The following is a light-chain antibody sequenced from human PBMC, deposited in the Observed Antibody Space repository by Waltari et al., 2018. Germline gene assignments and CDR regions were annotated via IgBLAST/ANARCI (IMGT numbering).Light chain of an antibody. Sequence: QSALTQPPSASGSPGQSVTISCTGTSSDVGGYNYVSWYQQHRGKAPKLMIYEVSKRPSGGPDRVSGSKSGNTASLTVSGLQAEDEADYYCSSYAGSNNFVVFGGGTKLTVL. CDR2: EVS. J-gene: IGLJ2*01. CDR1: SSDVGGYNY. V-gene: IGLV2-8*01. CDR3: SSYAGSNNFVV.